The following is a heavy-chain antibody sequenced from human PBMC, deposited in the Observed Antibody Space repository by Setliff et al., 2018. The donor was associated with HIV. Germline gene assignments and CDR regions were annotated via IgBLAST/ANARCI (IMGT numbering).Heavy chain of an antibody. V-gene: IGHV7-4-1*02. CDR2: INTNTGNP. CDR3: ARGGGGYYYGSGSSNWFDP. J-gene: IGHJ5*02. CDR1: GYTFTTYS. Sequence: ASVKVSCKASGYTFTTYSMNWVRQAPGQGLEWMGWINTNTGNPTYAQGFTGRFVFSSDTSVSTAYLQISSLKAEDTAVYYCARGGGGYYYGSGSSNWFDPWGQGTLVTVSS. D-gene: IGHD3-10*01.